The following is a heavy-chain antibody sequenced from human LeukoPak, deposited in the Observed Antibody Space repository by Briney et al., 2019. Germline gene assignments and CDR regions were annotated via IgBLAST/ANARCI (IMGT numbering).Heavy chain of an antibody. CDR2: ISGSGGST. V-gene: IGHV3-23*01. D-gene: IGHD6-13*01. Sequence: GGSLRLSCAASGFTSSSYAMSWVRQAPGKGLEWVSAISGSGGSTYYADSVKGRFTISRDNSKNTLYLQMNSLRAEDTAVYYCAKDGQQLVRGLFDYWGQGTLVTVSS. CDR3: AKDGQQLVRGLFDY. CDR1: GFTSSSYA. J-gene: IGHJ4*02.